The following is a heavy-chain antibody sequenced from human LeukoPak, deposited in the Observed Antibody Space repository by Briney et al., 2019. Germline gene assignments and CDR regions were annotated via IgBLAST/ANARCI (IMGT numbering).Heavy chain of an antibody. Sequence: GGSLGLSCAASGFTFSSYSMNWVRQAPGKGLEWVSSISSSSSYIYYADSVKGRFTISRDNAKNSLYLQMNSLRAEDTAVYYCARDPGGGYCSSTSCYEEDYWGQGTLVTVSS. V-gene: IGHV3-21*01. J-gene: IGHJ4*02. CDR2: ISSSSSYI. CDR3: ARDPGGGYCSSTSCYEEDY. CDR1: GFTFSSYS. D-gene: IGHD2-2*01.